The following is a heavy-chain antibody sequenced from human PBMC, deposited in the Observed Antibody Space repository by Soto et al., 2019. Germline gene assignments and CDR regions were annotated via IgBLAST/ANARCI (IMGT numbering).Heavy chain of an antibody. V-gene: IGHV1-8*01. J-gene: IGHJ4*02. CDR1: GYTFTSYD. CDR3: ARGPRNWGVDY. D-gene: IGHD7-27*01. CDR2: MNPNSGHT. Sequence: QVQLVQSGAEVKKPGASVKVSCKAAGYTFTSYDINWMRQATGQGFEWMGWMNPNSGHTGYAQKFQGRVTITRDTSISTAFMELSDLRSEDTAVYYCARGPRNWGVDYWGQGTLVTVSS.